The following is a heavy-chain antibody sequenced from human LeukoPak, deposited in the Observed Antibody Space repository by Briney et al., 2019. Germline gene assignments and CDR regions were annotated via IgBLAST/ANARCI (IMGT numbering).Heavy chain of an antibody. CDR1: GFTFSDHY. Sequence: QPGGSLRLSCAASGFTFSDHYMDWVRQAPGKGLGWVGRTRNKANSYTTEYAASVKGRFTISRDDSKNSLYLQMNSLKTEDTAVYYCARSSYGSGSFDIWGQGTMVTVSS. J-gene: IGHJ3*02. V-gene: IGHV3-72*01. CDR2: TRNKANSYTT. D-gene: IGHD3-10*01. CDR3: ARSSYGSGSFDI.